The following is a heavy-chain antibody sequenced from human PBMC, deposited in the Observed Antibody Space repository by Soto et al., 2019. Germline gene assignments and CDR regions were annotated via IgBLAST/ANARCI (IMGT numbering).Heavy chain of an antibody. J-gene: IGHJ4*02. Sequence: QLQLQESGSGLVKPSQTLSLTCAVSGGSISSGGYSWSWIRQPPGKGLEWTGYIYHSGSTYYNPSLESRVTISVDTSKNQFSLKLSSVTAADTAVYYWARGMTTVATLGYWGQGTLVTVSS. D-gene: IGHD4-4*01. CDR1: GGSISSGGYS. CDR2: IYHSGST. V-gene: IGHV4-30-2*01. CDR3: ARGMTTVATLGY.